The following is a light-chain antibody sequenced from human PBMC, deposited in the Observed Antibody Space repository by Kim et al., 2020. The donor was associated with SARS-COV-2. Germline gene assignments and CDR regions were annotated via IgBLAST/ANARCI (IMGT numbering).Light chain of an antibody. CDR1: SSNVGSHY. CDR3: GAWDSSLRAYV. J-gene: IGLJ1*01. CDR2: DNN. V-gene: IGLV1-51*01. Sequence: QKVTIPCSGRSSNVGSHYVSWYQQLPATAPKLLIFDNNKRPSGIPDRFSGSKSGTSATLRITGVQTGDEADYYCGAWDSSLRAYVFGTGTKVTV.